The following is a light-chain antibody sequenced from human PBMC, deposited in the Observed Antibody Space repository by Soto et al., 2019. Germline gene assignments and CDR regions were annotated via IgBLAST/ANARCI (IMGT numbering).Light chain of an antibody. J-gene: IGLJ2*01. CDR3: QSHDSSLSAHVV. CDR2: GNT. Sequence: QSALTQPPSVSGAPGQRVTISCTGSSSNIGADYDVQWYQQVPGTAPKLLIYGNTNRPSGVPDRFSGSISGTSASLAISGLQAEDEADYYCQSHDSSLSAHVVFGGGTKLTVL. V-gene: IGLV1-40*01. CDR1: SSNIGADYD.